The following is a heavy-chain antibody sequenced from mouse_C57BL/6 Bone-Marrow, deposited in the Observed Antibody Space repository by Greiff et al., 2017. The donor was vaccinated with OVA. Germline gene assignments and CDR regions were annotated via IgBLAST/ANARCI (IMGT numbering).Heavy chain of an antibody. CDR2: IYPGSGST. V-gene: IGHV1-55*01. CDR3: ARGRLRREDYFDY. D-gene: IGHD2-2*01. J-gene: IGHJ2*01. Sequence: GQGLEWIGDIYPGSGSTNYHEKFKSKATLTVDTSSSTAYMQLSSLTSEDSAVYYCARGRLRREDYFDYWGQGTTLTVSS.